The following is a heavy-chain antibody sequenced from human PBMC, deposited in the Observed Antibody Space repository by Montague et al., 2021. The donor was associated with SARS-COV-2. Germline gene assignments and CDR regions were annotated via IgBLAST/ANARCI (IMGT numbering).Heavy chain of an antibody. Sequence: SLRLSCAASGFIFSNFGMHWVRQAPGKGLEWVALIPYEGSVQFYADSVKGRFTISRDNSQNTLYLQMNSLRLDDTAVYYCVRGAPNSSNAFDAWGQGTMVTVSS. J-gene: IGHJ3*01. CDR2: IPYEGSVQ. V-gene: IGHV3-30*03. CDR3: VRGAPNSSNAFDA. CDR1: GFIFSNFG. D-gene: IGHD6-13*01.